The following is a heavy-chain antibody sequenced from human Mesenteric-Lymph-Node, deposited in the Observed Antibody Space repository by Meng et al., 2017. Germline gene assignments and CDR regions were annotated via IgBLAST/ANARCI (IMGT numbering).Heavy chain of an antibody. D-gene: IGHD1-1*01. CDR1: GFTVSNNY. J-gene: IGHJ4*02. CDR3: ARDRGTTTFQFDY. Sequence: GGSLRLSCAASGFTVSNNYMNWVRQAPGKGLEWVSVIYTGGTTYYADSVKGRFTISRDNSKNTLYLQMNSLRTEDTAVYYCARDRGTTTFQFDYWGQGTLVTVSS. V-gene: IGHV3-66*02. CDR2: IYTGGTT.